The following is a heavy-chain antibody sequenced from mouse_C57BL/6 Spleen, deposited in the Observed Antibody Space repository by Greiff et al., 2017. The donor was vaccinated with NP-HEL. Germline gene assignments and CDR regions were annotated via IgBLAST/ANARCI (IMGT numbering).Heavy chain of an antibody. Sequence: EVQVVESGGGLVKPGGSLKLPCAASGFTFSDYGMHWVCQAPEKGLEWVAYISSGSCTNYYSDTVKGRFTIPRDNAKNTLFLQMTSLRSEDTAMYYFASIYDGFLYYFDYWGQGTTLTVSS. J-gene: IGHJ2*01. CDR2: ISSGSCTN. CDR3: ASIYDGFLYYFDY. CDR1: GFTFSDYG. D-gene: IGHD2-3*01. V-gene: IGHV5-17*01.